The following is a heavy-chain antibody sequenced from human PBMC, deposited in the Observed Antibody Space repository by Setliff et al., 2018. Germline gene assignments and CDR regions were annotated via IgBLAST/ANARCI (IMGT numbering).Heavy chain of an antibody. Sequence: GGSLRLSCAASGFPFNTHAMHWVRQAPGKGLEWVANIKQDGGNKYHADSVKGRFTISRDNSKNALYLQMNSLRPEDTAVYYCARTCSGSGCYAGLESWGQGTPVTVSS. CDR3: ARTCSGSGCYAGLES. CDR1: GFPFNTHA. J-gene: IGHJ4*02. D-gene: IGHD2-15*01. CDR2: IKQDGGNK. V-gene: IGHV3-30*02.